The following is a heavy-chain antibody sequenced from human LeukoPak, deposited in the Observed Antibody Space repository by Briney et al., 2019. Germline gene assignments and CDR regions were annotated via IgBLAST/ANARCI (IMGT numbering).Heavy chain of an antibody. V-gene: IGHV5-51*01. Sequence: GESLKISCKGSGYSFTSYWIGWVRQMPGKGLEWMGIICPGDSDTRYSPSFQGQVTISADKSISTAYLQWSSLKASDTAMYYCARGMDSSGWSFDYWGQGTLVTVSS. CDR2: ICPGDSDT. CDR1: GYSFTSYW. CDR3: ARGMDSSGWSFDY. D-gene: IGHD6-19*01. J-gene: IGHJ4*02.